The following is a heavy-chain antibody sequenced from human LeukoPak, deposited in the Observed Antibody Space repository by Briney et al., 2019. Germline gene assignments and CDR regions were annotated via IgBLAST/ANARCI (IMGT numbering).Heavy chain of an antibody. J-gene: IGHJ6*02. CDR2: ISYDGSNK. V-gene: IGHV3-30*04. CDR3: SRDRSKAYYYYYGMDV. D-gene: IGHD4-11*01. CDR1: GFTFSSYA. Sequence: GRSLRLSCAASGFTFSSYAMHWVRQAPGKGLEWVAVISYDGSNKYYADSVKGRFTISRDNSKNTLYLQMNSLRAEDTAVYYCSRDRSKAYYYYYGMDVWGQGTTVTVSS.